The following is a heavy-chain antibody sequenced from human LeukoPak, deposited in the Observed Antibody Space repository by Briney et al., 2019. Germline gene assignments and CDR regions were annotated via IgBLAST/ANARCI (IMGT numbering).Heavy chain of an antibody. CDR1: GGTFSSYA. D-gene: IGHD1-14*01. V-gene: IGHV1-69*04. Sequence: GASVKVSCKASGGTFSSYAISWVRQAPGQGLEWMGRIIPILGIANYAQKFQGRVTITADESTSTAYMELSSLTSEDTAVYYCAEEDNPGDAFDIWGQGTMVTVSS. CDR2: IIPILGIA. J-gene: IGHJ3*02. CDR3: AEEDNPGDAFDI.